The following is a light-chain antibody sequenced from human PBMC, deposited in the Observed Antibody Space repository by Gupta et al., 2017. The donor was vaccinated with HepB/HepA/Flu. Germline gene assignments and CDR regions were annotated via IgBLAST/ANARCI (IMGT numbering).Light chain of an antibody. V-gene: IGKV1-5*03. J-gene: IGKJ2*01. Sequence: IMMTQCPSTLSASVGDRVTITCRASQSLSRWLAWYQQIPGKAPHLLIYEASILKSGVPSRFSGSGSGTEFTLTISSLQPDDSATYYCQQYNSYPYTFGQGTTLHIK. CDR3: QQYNSYPYT. CDR2: EAS. CDR1: QSLSRW.